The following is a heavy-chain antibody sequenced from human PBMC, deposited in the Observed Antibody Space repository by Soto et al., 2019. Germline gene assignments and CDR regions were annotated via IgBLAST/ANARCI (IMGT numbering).Heavy chain of an antibody. V-gene: IGHV3-23*01. CDR3: AKRQGIGAAAKNFDF. D-gene: IGHD6-25*01. Sequence: EVQLLESGGGLVQPGGSLRLSCAASGFTFTKHAMSWVRQAPGKGLEWVSGISASGGLIYYADSVKGRFNMSRDNSKNTLYLQMNSLRAEDTAVYFCAKRQGIGAAAKNFDFWGQGTLVTVSS. CDR2: ISASGGLI. J-gene: IGHJ4*02. CDR1: GFTFTKHA.